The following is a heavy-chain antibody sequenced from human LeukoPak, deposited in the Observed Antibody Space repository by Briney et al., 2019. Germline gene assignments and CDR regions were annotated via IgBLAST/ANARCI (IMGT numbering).Heavy chain of an antibody. J-gene: IGHJ5*02. V-gene: IGHV4-34*01. CDR3: ARGSRWFDP. CDR1: GGSFSGYY. Sequence: PSETLSLTCAVYGGSFSGYYWGWIRQPPGKGLEWIGSIYYSGSTNYSPSLKSRVTMSVDTSKNQFSLKLTSVTAADTAVYYCARGSRWFDPWGQGTLVTVSS. CDR2: IYYSGST.